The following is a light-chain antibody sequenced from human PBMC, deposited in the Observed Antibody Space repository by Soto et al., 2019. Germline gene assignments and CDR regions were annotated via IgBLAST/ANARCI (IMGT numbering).Light chain of an antibody. Sequence: DIVMTQSPDSLAVSLGERATINCKSSQSVLYNSDNKNYLAWYQQKPGQPPKLLIYWAFTRDSGVPDRFSGSGSGADFPLTISNLRAEDVAVYYCQQYYTTLSFGGLTKVEIK. J-gene: IGKJ4*01. CDR2: WAF. V-gene: IGKV4-1*01. CDR3: QQYYTTLS. CDR1: QSVLYNSDNKNY.